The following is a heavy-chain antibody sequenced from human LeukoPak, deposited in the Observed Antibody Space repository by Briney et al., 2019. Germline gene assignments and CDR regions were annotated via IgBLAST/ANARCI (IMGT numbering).Heavy chain of an antibody. CDR3: AKETFYFDYYDSSGYYGD. CDR2: ISGSGGST. D-gene: IGHD3-22*01. J-gene: IGHJ4*02. V-gene: IGHV3-23*01. Sequence: PGGSLRLSCAASGFTFSSYAMSWVRQAPGKGLEWVSAISGSGGSTYYADSVKGRFTISRDNSKNTLYLQMNSLRAEDTAVYYCAKETFYFDYYDSSGYYGDWGQGTLVTVSS. CDR1: GFTFSSYA.